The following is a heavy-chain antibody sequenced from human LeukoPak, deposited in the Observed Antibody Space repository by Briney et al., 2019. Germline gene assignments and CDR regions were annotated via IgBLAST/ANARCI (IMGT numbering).Heavy chain of an antibody. V-gene: IGHV1-46*01. D-gene: IGHD3-16*02. CDR2: INPISGAT. Sequence: ASVKVSCNTSGYXFTRYYMQWVRQAPGHGLEWMGIINPISGATDYAQKFQGRVTMTRDTSTSTVYMELSSLRSEDTAMYYCARLPYRDGVAQDYWGQGTLVTVSS. J-gene: IGHJ4*02. CDR1: GYXFTRYY. CDR3: ARLPYRDGVAQDY.